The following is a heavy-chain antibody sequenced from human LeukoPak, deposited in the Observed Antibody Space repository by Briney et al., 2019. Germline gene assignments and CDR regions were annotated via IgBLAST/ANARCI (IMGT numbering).Heavy chain of an antibody. D-gene: IGHD3-10*01. CDR1: GYTVTGYH. Sequence: ASVKVSCKASGYTVTGYHMHWVRQAPGQGLEWMGWINPNSGGTNYVQKFQGRVTMTRDTSINTAYMELSRLRSDDTAVYYCAGDMVRGVILRRVLEYWGQGTLVTVSS. CDR3: AGDMVRGVILRRVLEY. J-gene: IGHJ4*02. CDR2: INPNSGGT. V-gene: IGHV1-2*02.